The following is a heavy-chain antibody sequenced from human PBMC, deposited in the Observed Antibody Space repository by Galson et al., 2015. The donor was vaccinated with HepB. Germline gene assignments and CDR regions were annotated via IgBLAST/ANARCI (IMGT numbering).Heavy chain of an antibody. J-gene: IGHJ6*02. Sequence: SETLSLTCTVSGGSISSYYWSWIRQPAGKGLEWIGRIYTSGSTNYNPSLKRRVTMSVDTSKTQFSLKLSSVTAADTAVYYCARDLLHSSGWYRDYGMDVWGQGTTVTVSS. V-gene: IGHV4-4*07. CDR1: GGSISSYY. CDR3: ARDLLHSSGWYRDYGMDV. D-gene: IGHD6-19*01. CDR2: IYTSGST.